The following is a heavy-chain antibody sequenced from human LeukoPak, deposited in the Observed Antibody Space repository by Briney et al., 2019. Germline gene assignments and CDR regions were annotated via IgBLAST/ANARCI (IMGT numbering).Heavy chain of an antibody. CDR3: ARGPHITMIIDPFDY. Sequence: GGSLRLSCAASGXTFSSYAMHWVRQAPGKGREWVAVISYDGSNKYYADSVKGRFTISRDNSKNTLYLQMNSLRAEDTAVYYCARGPHITMIIDPFDYWGQGTLVTVSS. V-gene: IGHV3-30-3*01. D-gene: IGHD3-22*01. CDR1: GXTFSSYA. J-gene: IGHJ4*02. CDR2: ISYDGSNK.